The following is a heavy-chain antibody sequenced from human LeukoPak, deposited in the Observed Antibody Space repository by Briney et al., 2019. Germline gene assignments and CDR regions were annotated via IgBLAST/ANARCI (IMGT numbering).Heavy chain of an antibody. CDR3: ARDGSGSYLNWFDP. V-gene: IGHV4-59*01. D-gene: IGHD3-10*01. CDR2: TYNSGST. J-gene: IGHJ5*02. CDR1: GGSISSYY. Sequence: SETLSLTCTVSGGSISSYYWNWIRQPPGKGLEWIGHTYNSGSTNYNPSPKSRVTISVDTSKNQFSLKLTSVTAADTAVYYCARDGSGSYLNWFDPWGQGTLVTVSS.